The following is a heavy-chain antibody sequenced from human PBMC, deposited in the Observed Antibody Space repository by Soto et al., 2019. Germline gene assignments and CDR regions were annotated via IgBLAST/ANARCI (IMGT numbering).Heavy chain of an antibody. J-gene: IGHJ4*02. CDR1: GGSFSAYY. D-gene: IGHD6-19*01. CDR2: INHSGGT. Sequence: PSETLSLTCAVYGGSFSAYYWSWIRQPPGKGLEWIGEINHSGGTSYNPSLKSRLTISLDSSKNQFSLRLNSVTAADTAVYFCARAYRINGWSDYFFDYWGQGTLVTVSS. V-gene: IGHV4-34*01. CDR3: ARAYRINGWSDYFFDY.